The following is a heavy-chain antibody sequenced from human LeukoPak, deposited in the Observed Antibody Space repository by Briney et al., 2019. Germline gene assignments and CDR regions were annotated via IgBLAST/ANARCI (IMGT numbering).Heavy chain of an antibody. CDR1: GFTFSSYA. V-gene: IGHV3-30-3*01. D-gene: IGHD5-12*01. CDR2: ISYDGSNK. J-gene: IGHJ4*02. CDR3: ASGYSGYIYGDY. Sequence: PGGSLRLSCAASGFTFSSYAMSWVRQAPGKGLEWVAVISYDGSNKYYADSVKGRFTISRDNSKNTLYLQMNSLRAEDTAVYYCASGYSGYIYGDYWGQGTLVTVSS.